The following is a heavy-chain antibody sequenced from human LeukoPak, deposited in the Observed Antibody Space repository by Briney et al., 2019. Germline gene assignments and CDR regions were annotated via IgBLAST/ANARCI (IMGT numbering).Heavy chain of an antibody. Sequence: DTLMASCKASGYTFTVYYIHWVRQAPGQGLEWMGWINPNSGDTNYAQKFQGRVTVTRDTSISTAFMELNRLTSDDTAVYYCAREGAGGSWAGYWGQGTLVTV. CDR1: GYTFTVYY. CDR2: INPNSGDT. V-gene: IGHV1-2*02. D-gene: IGHD1-26*01. J-gene: IGHJ4*02. CDR3: AREGAGGSWAGY.